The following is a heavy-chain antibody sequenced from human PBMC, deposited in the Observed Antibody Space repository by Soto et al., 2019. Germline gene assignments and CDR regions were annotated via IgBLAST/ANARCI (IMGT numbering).Heavy chain of an antibody. Sequence: PSETLSLTCTFSGCSISSYYWSWIRQPPGKGLEWIGYIYYSGSTNYNPSLKSRVTISVDTSKNQFSLKLSSVTAADTAVYYCARAKAPLYSSSWYWFDPWGQGTLVTVSS. CDR3: ARAKAPLYSSSWYWFDP. V-gene: IGHV4-59*08. CDR1: GCSISSYY. D-gene: IGHD6-13*01. J-gene: IGHJ5*02. CDR2: IYYSGST.